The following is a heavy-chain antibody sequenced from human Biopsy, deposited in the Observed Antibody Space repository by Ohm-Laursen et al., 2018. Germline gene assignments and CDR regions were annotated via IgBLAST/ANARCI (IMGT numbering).Heavy chain of an antibody. Sequence: GTLSLTCTVSGGSIGGSGDYWGWIRQPPGKGLEWIGSIFYRGSTHYKPSLKSRVNISVDTSKNQFSLKLNSVTAADTAVYYCARDYDTSGYYYVSWGQGTLVTVSS. CDR3: ARDYDTSGYYYVS. V-gene: IGHV4-39*01. D-gene: IGHD3-22*01. CDR1: GGSIGGSGDY. CDR2: IFYRGST. J-gene: IGHJ5*02.